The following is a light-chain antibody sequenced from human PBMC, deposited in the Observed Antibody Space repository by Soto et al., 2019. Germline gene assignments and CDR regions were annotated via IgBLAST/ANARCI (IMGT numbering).Light chain of an antibody. CDR3: QQSYSTPRT. CDR1: QSISSY. V-gene: IGKV1-39*01. CDR2: AAS. J-gene: IGKJ1*01. Sequence: DIQMTQSPSSLSASVGDRVTITFRASQSISSYLNWYQQKPGKAPKLLIYAASSLQSGVPSRFSGSVSGTDFSLTISSLQPEDFATYYCQQSYSTPRTFGQGTKVDIK.